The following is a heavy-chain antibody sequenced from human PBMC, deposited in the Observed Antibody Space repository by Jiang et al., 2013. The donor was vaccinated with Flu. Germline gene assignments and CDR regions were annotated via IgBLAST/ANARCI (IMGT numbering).Heavy chain of an antibody. CDR2: IWFDGTNK. CDR3: ATLRGSSYDTYLMDY. Sequence: VQLVESGGGVVQPGGSLRLSCAASGFAFSLYGMSWVRQAPGKGLEWVAFIWFDGTNKYYGDSVKGRFTISRDNSKNTLYLQMSSLSPEDTAMYYCATLRGSSYDTYLMDYWGQGTLVTVSS. V-gene: IGHV3-30*02. D-gene: IGHD3-9*01. J-gene: IGHJ4*02. CDR1: GFAFSLYG.